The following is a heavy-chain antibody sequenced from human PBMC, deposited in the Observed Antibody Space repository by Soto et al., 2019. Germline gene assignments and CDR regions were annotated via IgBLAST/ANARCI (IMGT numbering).Heavy chain of an antibody. D-gene: IGHD4-17*01. Sequence: EVQLLESGGGLVQPGGSLRLSCAASGFTFSSYAMSWVRQAPGKGLEWVSAISGSGDSTYYAGSVKGLFTISTDNSETPQYLQMNGLRAEATAVYYCANLTVGWYFDLWGRGTLVTVSS. CDR2: ISGSGDST. CDR3: ANLTVGWYFDL. V-gene: IGHV3-23*01. J-gene: IGHJ2*01. CDR1: GFTFSSYA.